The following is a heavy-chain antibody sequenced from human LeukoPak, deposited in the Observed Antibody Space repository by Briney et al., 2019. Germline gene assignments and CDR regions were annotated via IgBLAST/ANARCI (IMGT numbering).Heavy chain of an antibody. J-gene: IGHJ4*02. D-gene: IGHD3-16*01. Sequence: GGSLRLSCAASGFISGNDAMTWVRQAPGKGLEWVSTISNSGANTYYADSVKGRFTISRDSSKNTLYLQMNSLRVEDTARYYCANAIRDGGSDYWGQGTLVTVSS. V-gene: IGHV3-23*01. CDR1: GFISGNDA. CDR2: ISNSGANT. CDR3: ANAIRDGGSDY.